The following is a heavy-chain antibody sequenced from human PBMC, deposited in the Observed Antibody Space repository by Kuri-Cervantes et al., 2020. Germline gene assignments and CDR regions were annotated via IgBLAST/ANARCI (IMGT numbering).Heavy chain of an antibody. J-gene: IGHJ4*02. Sequence: LSLTCAASGFTFSIYTMIWVRQTPGKGLQWVSSISGTGGTTYYADSVKGRFTVSRDNSKNTLYLQMNSLRTEDTAVYYCARDQDYYDTNGYYDASFDYWGQGTLVTVSS. CDR1: GFTFSIYT. CDR3: ARDQDYYDTNGYYDASFDY. CDR2: ISGTGGTT. D-gene: IGHD3-22*01. V-gene: IGHV3-23*01.